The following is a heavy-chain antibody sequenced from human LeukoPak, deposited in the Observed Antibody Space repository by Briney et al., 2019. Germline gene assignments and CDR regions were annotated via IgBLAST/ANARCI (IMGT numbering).Heavy chain of an antibody. V-gene: IGHV3-23*01. J-gene: IGHJ6*02. CDR1: GFTFSSFA. CDR2: ISGSGGST. Sequence: GGSLRLSCAASGFTFSSFAMSWVRQAPGKGLEWVSGISGSGGSTYYADSVKGQFTISRDNSKHTLYLQMNSLRAEDTAVYHCAKGRKSYYYGMDVWGQGTTVTVSS. CDR3: AKGRKSYYYGMDV.